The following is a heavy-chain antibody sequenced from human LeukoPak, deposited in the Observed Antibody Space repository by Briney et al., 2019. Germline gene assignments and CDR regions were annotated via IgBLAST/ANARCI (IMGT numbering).Heavy chain of an antibody. CDR1: GGSITNLNYY. Sequence: SETLSLTCSVSGGSITNLNYYWTWIRQPAGKRLEWIGRIYTSGGTSYNPSLKSRVTMSVDRSKNQISLKLSSVTAADTAVYYCASYYGSGSSADYWGQGTLVTVSS. J-gene: IGHJ4*02. CDR2: IYTSGGT. D-gene: IGHD3-10*01. V-gene: IGHV4-61*02. CDR3: ASYYGSGSSADY.